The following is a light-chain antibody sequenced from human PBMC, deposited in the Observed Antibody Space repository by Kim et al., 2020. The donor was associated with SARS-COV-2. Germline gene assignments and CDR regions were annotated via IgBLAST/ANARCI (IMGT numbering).Light chain of an antibody. CDR2: GAS. V-gene: IGKV3-15*01. CDR1: QSVSSN. J-gene: IGKJ5*01. CDR3: QQYNNWPPPIT. Sequence: PGERDPPSCRTSQSVSSNLACYQQKPGQAPRLLIYGASTRATGIPARFSGSGSGTEFTLTISCLHSEDFAVYYCQQYNNWPPPITFGQGTRLEIK.